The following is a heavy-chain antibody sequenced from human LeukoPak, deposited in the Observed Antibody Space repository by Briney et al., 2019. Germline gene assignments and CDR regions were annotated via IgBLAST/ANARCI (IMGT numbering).Heavy chain of an antibody. D-gene: IGHD1-26*01. V-gene: IGHV3-73*01. CDR1: GFTFSGSA. Sequence: PGGSLKLSCAASGFTFSGSAMHWVRQASGKGLEWVGSIRSKANSYATAYAASVKGRFTISRDDSKNTAYLQMNSLKTEDTAVYYCARPLAVGATSVGFDYWGQGTLVTVSS. CDR3: ARPLAVGATSVGFDY. CDR2: IRSKANSYAT. J-gene: IGHJ4*02.